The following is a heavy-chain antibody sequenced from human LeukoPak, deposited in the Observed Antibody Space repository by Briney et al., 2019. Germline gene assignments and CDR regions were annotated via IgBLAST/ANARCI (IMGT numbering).Heavy chain of an antibody. J-gene: IGHJ4*02. CDR2: ISSSSSYT. Sequence: GGSLRLSCAASGFSFSDYYMSWIRQAPGKGLEWLSYISSSSSYTNYADSVKGRLTISRDNAKNSLNLQMNSLRAEDTAVYYCARGRRWIAAVGPDYWGQGTLVTVSS. CDR1: GFSFSDYY. D-gene: IGHD6-13*01. V-gene: IGHV3-11*05. CDR3: ARGRRWIAAVGPDY.